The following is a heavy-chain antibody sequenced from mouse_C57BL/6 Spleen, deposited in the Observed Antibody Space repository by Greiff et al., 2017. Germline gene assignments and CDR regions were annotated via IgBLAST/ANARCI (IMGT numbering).Heavy chain of an antibody. CDR3: ARHGTGAFDY. CDR1: GFTFSSYG. CDR2: IRSGGSYT. V-gene: IGHV5-6*01. J-gene: IGHJ2*01. Sequence: DVHLVESGGDLVKPGGSLKLSCAASGFTFSSYGMSWVRQTPDKRLAWVATIRSGGSYTYYPDSVKGRFTISIDNAKNTLYLQMSSLKSEDTAMYYCARHGTGAFDYWGQGTTLTVSS. D-gene: IGHD4-1*01.